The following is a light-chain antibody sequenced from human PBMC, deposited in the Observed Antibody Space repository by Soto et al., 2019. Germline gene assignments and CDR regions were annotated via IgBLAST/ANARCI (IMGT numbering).Light chain of an antibody. CDR3: MQALQTPQFT. CDR1: QILLHINGYHY. Sequence: DIVITQSPLSLPFTPGEPAAISCMGSQILLHINGYHYLDWYLQKPGQSPQLLIYLGSNRASGVPDRFSGSGSGTDFTLKISRVEAEDVGVYYCMQALQTPQFTFGPGTKVDIK. J-gene: IGKJ3*01. CDR2: LGS. V-gene: IGKV2-28*01.